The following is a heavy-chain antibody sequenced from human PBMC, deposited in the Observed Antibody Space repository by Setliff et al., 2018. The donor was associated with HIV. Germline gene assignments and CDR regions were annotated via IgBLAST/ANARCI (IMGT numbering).Heavy chain of an antibody. J-gene: IGHJ6*03. V-gene: IGHV4-4*02. CDR3: ARGNSRRLRVHYYYYYMDV. Sequence: GSLRLSCAASGFTFSSYWMSWVRQAPGKGLEWIGEINHSGSTNYNPSLKSRVTISADTSENQFSLKLSSVTAADTAVYYCARGNSRRLRVHYYYYYMDVWGKGTTVTVSS. D-gene: IGHD4-17*01. CDR1: GFTFSSYW. CDR2: INHSGST.